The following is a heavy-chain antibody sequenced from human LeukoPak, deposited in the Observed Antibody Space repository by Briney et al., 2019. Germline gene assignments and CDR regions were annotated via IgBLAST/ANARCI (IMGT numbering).Heavy chain of an antibody. CDR1: GYTFTNYG. V-gene: IGHV1-18*01. D-gene: IGHD2-15*01. CDR2: TSAHNGDI. J-gene: IGHJ4*02. Sequence: GASVKVSCKASGYTFTNYGIMWVRQAPGQGLEWMGWTSAHNGDIKYAQKFQGRVTMTTDTSTTTAYMELRSLRSDDTAVYYCARGDYCSGGSCYSGSFDYWGQGTLVTVSS. CDR3: ARGDYCSGGSCYSGSFDY.